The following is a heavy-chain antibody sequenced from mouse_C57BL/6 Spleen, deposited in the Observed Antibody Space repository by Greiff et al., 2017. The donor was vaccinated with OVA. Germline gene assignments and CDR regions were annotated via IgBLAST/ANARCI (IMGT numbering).Heavy chain of an antibody. CDR2: IDPSDSYT. D-gene: IGHD2-4*01. V-gene: IGHV1-50*01. J-gene: IGHJ2*01. CDR3: ARGDYGYDYDFDY. CDR1: GYTFTSYW. Sequence: QVQLQQPGAELVKPGASVKLSCKASGYTFTSYWMQWVKQRPGQGLEWIGEIDPSDSYTNYTQKFKGKATLTVDTSSSTAYMQLSSLTSEDSAVYYCARGDYGYDYDFDYWGQGTTLTVSS.